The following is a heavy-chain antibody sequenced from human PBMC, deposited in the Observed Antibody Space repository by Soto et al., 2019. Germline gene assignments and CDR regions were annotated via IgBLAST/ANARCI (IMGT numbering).Heavy chain of an antibody. Sequence: SETLSLTCSVSGGSINSGGYYWSWIRQHPGKGLEWIGYIYYSGNTHYNPSLKSRVTLSVDTSKNQFSLKLSSVTAADTAVYYCARGTGVANAFDIWGQGTMVTVSS. CDR2: IYYSGNT. V-gene: IGHV4-31*03. CDR3: ARGTGVANAFDI. CDR1: GGSINSGGYY. J-gene: IGHJ3*02.